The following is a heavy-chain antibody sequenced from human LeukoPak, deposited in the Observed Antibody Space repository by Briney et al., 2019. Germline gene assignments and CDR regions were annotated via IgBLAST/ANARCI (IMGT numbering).Heavy chain of an antibody. V-gene: IGHV4-34*01. D-gene: IGHD4-23*01. Sequence: SETLSLTCAVYGGSFSGYYWSWIRQPPGKGLEWIGEINHSGSTNYNPSLKSRVTISVDTSKNQFSLKLSSVTAADTAVYYCARGLTTVVYNWFDPWGQGTLVPSPQ. CDR3: ARGLTTVVYNWFDP. J-gene: IGHJ5*02. CDR2: INHSGST. CDR1: GGSFSGYY.